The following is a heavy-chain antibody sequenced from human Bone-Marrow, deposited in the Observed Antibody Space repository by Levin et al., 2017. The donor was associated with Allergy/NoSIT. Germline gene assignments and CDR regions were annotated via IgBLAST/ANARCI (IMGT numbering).Heavy chain of an antibody. Sequence: PGGSLRLSCAASGFTFNNFAMTWVRLAPGRGLEWVSTISGGSENMYYADSVKGRFTVSRDNSKTTLYLQMNNLRAEDTAVYFCAKYLVIDGCFQHWSHGTPVTVSS. CDR2: ISGGSENM. J-gene: IGHJ1*01. CDR3: AKYLVIDGCFQH. V-gene: IGHV3-23*01. D-gene: IGHD2-21*01. CDR1: GFTFNNFA.